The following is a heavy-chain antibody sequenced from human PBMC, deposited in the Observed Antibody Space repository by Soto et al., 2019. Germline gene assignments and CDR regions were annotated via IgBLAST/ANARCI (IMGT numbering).Heavy chain of an antibody. V-gene: IGHV3-48*03. CDR2: ISSSGSTI. D-gene: IGHD6-13*01. CDR3: ARAENEGIIAAAGTVNFDY. J-gene: IGHJ4*02. CDR1: GITFGSRA. Sequence: GGSLRLSCVASGITFGSRAMSWVRQAPGEGLEWVSYISSSGSTIYYADSVKGRFTISRDNAKNSLYLQMNSLRAEDTAVYYSARAENEGIIAAAGTVNFDYWGQGTLVTVSS.